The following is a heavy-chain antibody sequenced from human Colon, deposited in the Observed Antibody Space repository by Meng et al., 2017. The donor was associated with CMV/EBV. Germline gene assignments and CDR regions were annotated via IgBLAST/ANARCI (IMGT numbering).Heavy chain of an antibody. CDR1: GFTFSSYW. D-gene: IGHD6-25*01. CDR2: IWFDGSKK. J-gene: IGHJ4*02. Sequence: GESLKISCAASGFTFSSYWMSWVRQAPGKGLEWVASIWFDGSKKFYADSVKGRFTISRDNSRNMQFLEMNSLRDDDTAVYFCATGGGTEAAAAGVFDFWGQGTLVTVSS. CDR3: ATGGGTEAAAAGVFDF. V-gene: IGHV3-33*08.